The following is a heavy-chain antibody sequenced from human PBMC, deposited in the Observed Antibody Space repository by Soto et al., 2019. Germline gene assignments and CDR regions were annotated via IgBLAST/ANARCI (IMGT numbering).Heavy chain of an antibody. CDR1: GYTFTSYG. D-gene: IGHD3-10*01. CDR2: INVYNGNT. Sequence: QVQLVQSGAEVKKPGASVKVSCKASGYTFTSYGISWVRQAPGQGLEWMGWINVYNGNTNYAQKLQGRVTMTTDTSTSTANLDLRSLRSDDTAVYFCARDTSRGEYDYWGQGTRVTVSS. J-gene: IGHJ4*02. CDR3: ARDTSRGEYDY. V-gene: IGHV1-18*01.